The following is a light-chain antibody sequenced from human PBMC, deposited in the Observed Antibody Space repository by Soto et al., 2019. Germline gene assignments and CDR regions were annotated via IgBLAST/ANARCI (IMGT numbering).Light chain of an antibody. V-gene: IGKV1-5*03. CDR1: QSISSW. J-gene: IGKJ2*01. CDR3: QQYNNYPHT. Sequence: DIQMTQSPSTLSASVGDRVTITCRASQSISSWLAWYQQKPGKAPKLLIYKASSLESGAPSRFSGSASGTEFTLTISSLQPDDFAAYFGQQYNNYPHTLGQAIKLELK. CDR2: KAS.